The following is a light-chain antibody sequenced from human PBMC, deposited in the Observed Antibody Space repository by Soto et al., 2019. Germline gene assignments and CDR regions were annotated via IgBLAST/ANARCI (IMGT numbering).Light chain of an antibody. Sequence: QSVLTQPASVSGSPGQSITISCTGTSSDVGAYNYVSWYQQHPGKAPKLMIYEVSNRPSGVSNRFSGSKSGNTASLTISGLQAEDETDYYCSSYTGSSTPWVFGGGTKLTVL. CDR1: SSDVGAYNY. V-gene: IGLV2-14*01. J-gene: IGLJ3*02. CDR3: SSYTGSSTPWV. CDR2: EVS.